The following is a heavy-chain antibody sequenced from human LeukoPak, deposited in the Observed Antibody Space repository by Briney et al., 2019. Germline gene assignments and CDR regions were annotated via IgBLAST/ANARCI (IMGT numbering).Heavy chain of an antibody. J-gene: IGHJ4*02. CDR3: ASRRGYSYGYVY. Sequence: SVKVSCKTSGGTFSTYAISWVRQAPGQGLEWVGGIIPLFGTAKYAQMLQGRVTITTDESTTTAYMELGRLRSEDTAVYYCASRRGYSYGYVYWGQGTRVTVSS. CDR1: GGTFSTYA. V-gene: IGHV1-69*05. D-gene: IGHD5-18*01. CDR2: IIPLFGTA.